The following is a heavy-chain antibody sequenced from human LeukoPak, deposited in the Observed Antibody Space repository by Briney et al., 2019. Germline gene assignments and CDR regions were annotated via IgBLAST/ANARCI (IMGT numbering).Heavy chain of an antibody. D-gene: IGHD2-2*01. CDR2: IKQDGSEK. V-gene: IGHV3-7*01. Sequence: GGSLRLSCAASGFTFSNYWMSWVRQAPGKGLEWVANIKQDGSEKYYVDSVKGRFTISRDNAKNSLYLQMNSLRAEDTAVYYCARDEGSSTSPPHDYWGQGTLVTVSS. CDR1: GFTFSNYW. CDR3: ARDEGSSTSPPHDY. J-gene: IGHJ4*02.